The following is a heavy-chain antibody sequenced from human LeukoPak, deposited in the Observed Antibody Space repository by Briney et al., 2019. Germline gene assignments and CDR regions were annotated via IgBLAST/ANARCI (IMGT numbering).Heavy chain of an antibody. Sequence: ASVKVTCKASGYTFTSYYMHWVRQAPGQGLEWMGIINPSGGSTSYAQKFQGRVTMTRDTSTSTVYMELSSLRSEDTAVYYCAASSFTYYYGSGSYYPFDYWGQGTLVTVSS. V-gene: IGHV1-46*01. CDR2: INPSGGST. D-gene: IGHD3-10*01. J-gene: IGHJ4*02. CDR1: GYTFTSYY. CDR3: AASSFTYYYGSGSYYPFDY.